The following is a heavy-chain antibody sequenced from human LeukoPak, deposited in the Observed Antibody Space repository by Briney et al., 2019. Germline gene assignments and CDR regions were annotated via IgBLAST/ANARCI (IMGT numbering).Heavy chain of an antibody. V-gene: IGHV4-34*01. CDR2: INNSGST. J-gene: IGHJ4*02. CDR3: ARADQQRFDY. Sequence: PSETLSLTCAVYGGSFSGYYWSWIRQPPGKGLEWIGEINNSGSTNYNPSLKSRVTISLDTSKNQFSLKLSSVTAADTAVYYCARADQQRFDYWGQGTLVTVSS. CDR1: GGSFSGYY. D-gene: IGHD2-2*01.